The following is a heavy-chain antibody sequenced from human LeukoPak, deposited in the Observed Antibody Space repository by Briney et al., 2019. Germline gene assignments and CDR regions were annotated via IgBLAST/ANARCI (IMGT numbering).Heavy chain of an antibody. J-gene: IGHJ4*02. CDR3: ATPTRGVSGPDY. CDR1: GFTFSDYY. V-gene: IGHV3-11*04. CDR2: ISSSGSII. D-gene: IGHD1-26*01. Sequence: PGGSLRPSCAASGFTFSDYYMSWIRQAPGKGLEWVSYISSSGSIIYYAGSVKGRFTISRDNAKNSLYLQMNSLRAEDTAVYYCATPTRGVSGPDYWGQGTLVTVSS.